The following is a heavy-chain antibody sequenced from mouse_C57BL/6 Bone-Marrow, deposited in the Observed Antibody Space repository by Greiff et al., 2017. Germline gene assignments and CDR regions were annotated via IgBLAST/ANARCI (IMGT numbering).Heavy chain of an antibody. D-gene: IGHD1-1*01. CDR2: ISSGGSYT. V-gene: IGHV5-6*01. CDR3: ARIYYYGSSYWYFDV. Sequence: EVKLVESGGDLVKPGGSLKLSCAASGFTFSSYGMSWVRQTPDKRLEWVATISSGGSYTYYPDSVKGRFTISRDNAKNTLYLQMSSLKSEDTAMYYCARIYYYGSSYWYFDVWGTGTTVTVSS. CDR1: GFTFSSYG. J-gene: IGHJ1*03.